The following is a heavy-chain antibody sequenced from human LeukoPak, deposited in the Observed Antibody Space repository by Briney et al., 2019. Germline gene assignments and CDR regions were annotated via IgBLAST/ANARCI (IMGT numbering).Heavy chain of an antibody. CDR2: ISGRDGST. V-gene: IGHV3-23*01. Sequence: GGSLRLSCAASGFTFSSFAMSWVRQAPGKGLEWVSGISGRDGSTYYADSVKGRFTISRDNAKNTLYLQMNSLRAEDTAVYYCAKTASGWSGPTDYWGQGTLVTVSS. J-gene: IGHJ4*02. CDR3: AKTASGWSGPTDY. CDR1: GFTFSSFA. D-gene: IGHD6-13*01.